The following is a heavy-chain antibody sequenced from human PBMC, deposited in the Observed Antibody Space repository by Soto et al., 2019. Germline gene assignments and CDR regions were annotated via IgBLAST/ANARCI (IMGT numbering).Heavy chain of an antibody. CDR3: ASSDSSGEGFDP. CDR2: IYYSGST. J-gene: IGHJ5*02. Sequence: KPSETLSLTCTVSGGSISSGGYYWSWIRQHPGKGLEWIGYIYYSGSTYYNPSLKSRVTISVDTSKNQFSLKLSSVTAADTAVYYCASSDSSGEGFDPWGQGTLVTAPQ. D-gene: IGHD3-22*01. V-gene: IGHV4-31*03. CDR1: GGSISSGGYY.